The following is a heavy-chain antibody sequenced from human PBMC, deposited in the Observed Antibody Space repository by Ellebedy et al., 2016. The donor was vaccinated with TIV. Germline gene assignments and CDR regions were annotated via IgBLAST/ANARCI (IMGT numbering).Heavy chain of an antibody. CDR3: ARTTEGYGRRGEGSYSYYMDV. D-gene: IGHD2-15*01. Sequence: GSLRLXCTVSGGSINNYYWSWIRQPPGKRLEWIGFIHYSGSTHYNPSLRSRVTISVDTSTNRFSLKLNAVSAADTAVYFCARTTEGYGRRGEGSYSYYMDVWGKGTTVTVS. V-gene: IGHV4-59*01. J-gene: IGHJ6*03. CDR1: GGSINNYY. CDR2: IHYSGST.